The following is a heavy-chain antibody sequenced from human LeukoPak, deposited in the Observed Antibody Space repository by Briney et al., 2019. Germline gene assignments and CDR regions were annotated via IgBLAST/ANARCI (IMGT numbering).Heavy chain of an antibody. D-gene: IGHD3-10*01. CDR1: GFSFSSYW. Sequence: GGSLRLSCAASGFSFSSYWMSWVRQPPGKGLEWVANIKQDGSEKLYADSVKGRFTISRDNAENSVYLQMNSLRAEDTAVYYCARGRGLDYWGQGTLVTVSS. J-gene: IGHJ4*02. V-gene: IGHV3-7*04. CDR3: ARGRGLDY. CDR2: IKQDGSEK.